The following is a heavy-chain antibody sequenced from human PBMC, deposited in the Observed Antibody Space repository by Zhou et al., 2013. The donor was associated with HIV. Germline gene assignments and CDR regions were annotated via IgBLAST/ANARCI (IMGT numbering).Heavy chain of an antibody. J-gene: IGHJ6*02. CDR2: IIPRAGRA. Sequence: QVQLEQSGAEVKKPGSSVRVSCKASGGTLSTYAISWVRQAPGHGLEWMGAIIPRAGRANYAQKFEGRVTIKTDESTTTANLELNSLTSEDTAVYYCGRGHLWSYYYYGMDVWGQGTTVTVSS. CDR1: GGTLSTYA. V-gene: IGHV1-69*05. D-gene: IGHD3-10*01. CDR3: GRGHLWSYYYYGMDV.